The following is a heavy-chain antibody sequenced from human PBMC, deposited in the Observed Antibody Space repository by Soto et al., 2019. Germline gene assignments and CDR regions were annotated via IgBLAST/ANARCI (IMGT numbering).Heavy chain of an antibody. J-gene: IGHJ5*02. D-gene: IGHD4-17*01. CDR1: GYTFTSYG. CDR2: ISAYTGNT. V-gene: IGHV1-18*01. CDR3: ARDGPYFNDCCDYGWFDP. Sequence: QVQLVQSGAEVKKPGASVKVSCKASGYTFTSYGISWVRQAPGQGLEWMGWISAYTGNTNYAQKLQGRVTMTTDTSKSTAYMELRSLRPDDTAVYYCARDGPYFNDCCDYGWFDPWGQGNLVTVSS.